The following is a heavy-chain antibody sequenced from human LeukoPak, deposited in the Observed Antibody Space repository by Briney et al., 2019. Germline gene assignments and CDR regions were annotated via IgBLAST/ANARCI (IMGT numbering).Heavy chain of an antibody. CDR3: ARQRYSGSWTNFEY. CDR2: IYPGDSDT. CDR1: GYSITIYW. Sequence: GESLMNYWTGSGYSITIYWIGWVRQMPGKGLEWMGIIYPGDSDTRYSPSFQGQVTISADKSISTAYLQWSSLKASDTAMYYCARQRYSGSWTNFEYSGQG. J-gene: IGHJ4*02. V-gene: IGHV5-51*01. D-gene: IGHD6-13*01.